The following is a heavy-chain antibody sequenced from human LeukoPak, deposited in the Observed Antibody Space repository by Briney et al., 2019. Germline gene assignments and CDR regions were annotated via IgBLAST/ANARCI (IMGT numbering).Heavy chain of an antibody. Sequence: PSETLSLTCTDSGGSISSYYWSWIRQPPGKGLEWIGYIYYSGSTNYNPSLKSRVTISVDTSKNQFSLKLSSVTAADTAVYYCARDTVGYDILTGYQMTWYFDLWGRGTLVTVSS. V-gene: IGHV4-59*01. D-gene: IGHD3-9*01. J-gene: IGHJ2*01. CDR2: IYYSGST. CDR1: GGSISSYY. CDR3: ARDTVGYDILTGYQMTWYFDL.